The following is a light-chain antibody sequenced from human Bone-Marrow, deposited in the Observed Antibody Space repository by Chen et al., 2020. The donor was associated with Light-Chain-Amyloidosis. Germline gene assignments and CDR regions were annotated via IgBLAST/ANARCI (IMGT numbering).Light chain of an antibody. V-gene: IGLV3-25*03. Sequence: SYELTQPPSVSVSPGQTARITCSGEDLPTKYAYWYQQKPGQAPVLVIHRDTERPSGSSERFSGSSSGTTATLTISGVQAEDEADYHCQSADSSCTYEVIFGGGTKLTVL. CDR2: RDT. CDR1: DLPTKY. CDR3: QSADSSCTYEVI. J-gene: IGLJ2*01.